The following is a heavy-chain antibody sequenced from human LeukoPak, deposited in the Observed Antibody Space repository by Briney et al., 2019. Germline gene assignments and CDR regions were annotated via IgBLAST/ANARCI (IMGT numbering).Heavy chain of an antibody. CDR2: ISSSSSYT. CDR1: GFTFSDYY. Sequence: GGSLRLSCAASGFTFSDYYMSWIRPPPGKGLEWVSYISSSSSYTHYADSLKGRFTLSRDNAKNSLYLQMNGLGAEDTAVYYCARAVRGLVASDLWGRGTLVTVSS. CDR3: ARAVRGLVASDL. J-gene: IGHJ2*01. V-gene: IGHV3-11*06. D-gene: IGHD2-21*01.